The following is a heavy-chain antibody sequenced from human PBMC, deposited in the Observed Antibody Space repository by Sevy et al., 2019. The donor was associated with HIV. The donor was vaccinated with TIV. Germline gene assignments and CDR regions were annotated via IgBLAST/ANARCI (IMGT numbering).Heavy chain of an antibody. CDR3: ARDGGTVTSPGVFDV. J-gene: IGHJ3*01. Sequence: SETLSITCAVSGGSISSGSYSWNWIRQPPGKGLEWIGYIFHSGNTYYNPSLKSRVTISVDRSKNQFSLKMTSVTAADTAAYYCARDGGTVTSPGVFDVWGQGTMVTVSS. V-gene: IGHV4-30-2*01. CDR2: IFHSGNT. CDR1: GGSISSGSYS. D-gene: IGHD4-17*01.